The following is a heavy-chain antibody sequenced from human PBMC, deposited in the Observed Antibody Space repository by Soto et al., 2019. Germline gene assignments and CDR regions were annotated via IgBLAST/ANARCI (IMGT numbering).Heavy chain of an antibody. D-gene: IGHD4-17*01. CDR3: ARGRLLTMTTVTKNWYFDL. J-gene: IGHJ2*01. V-gene: IGHV4-59*01. CDR1: GGSISSYY. Sequence: SETLSLTCTVSGGSISSYYWSWIRQPPGKGLEWIGYIYYSGSTNYNPSLKSRVTISVDTSKNQFSLKLSSVTAADTAVYYCARGRLLTMTTVTKNWYFDLWGRGTLVTVSS. CDR2: IYYSGST.